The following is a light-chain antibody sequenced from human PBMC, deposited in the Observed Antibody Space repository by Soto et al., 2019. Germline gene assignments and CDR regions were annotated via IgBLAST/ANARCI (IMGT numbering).Light chain of an antibody. V-gene: IGKV1-9*01. CDR1: QGISSY. Sequence: DIPLTQSPSFLSASVGDRVTITCRASQGISSYFAWYQQKPGKAPKLLIYAASTLQSGVPSRFSGSGSWTEFTLTISSLQPEDFATYYCQQLNSYPRTFGQGTKVEIK. CDR3: QQLNSYPRT. J-gene: IGKJ1*01. CDR2: AAS.